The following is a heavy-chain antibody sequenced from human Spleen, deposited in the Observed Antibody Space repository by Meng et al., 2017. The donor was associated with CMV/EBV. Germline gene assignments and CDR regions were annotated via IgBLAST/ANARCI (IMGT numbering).Heavy chain of an antibody. CDR2: ISDDGSNK. J-gene: IGHJ4*02. D-gene: IGHD4-11*01. CDR3: AKDLQSGPDY. CDR1: GFTFSRYG. Sequence: GGSLRLPCAASGFTFSRYGMHWVRQAPGKGLEWVAVISDDGSNKYNADSVKGRFTISRYNSKNALYLQMNSLRAEDTVVYYCAKDLQSGPDYWGQGTLVTVSS. V-gene: IGHV3-30*04.